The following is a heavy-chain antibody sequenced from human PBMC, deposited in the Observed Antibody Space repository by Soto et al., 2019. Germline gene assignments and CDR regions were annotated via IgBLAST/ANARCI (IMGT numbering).Heavy chain of an antibody. V-gene: IGHV1-69*02. J-gene: IGHJ6*03. Sequence: ASVKVSCKASGGTFSSYTISWVRQAPGQGLEWIGRIIPILGIANYAQKFQGRVTITEDKSTSTAYMELSSLRSEYTAVYYCAAAADKYYYMDVWGKGTTVTVSS. D-gene: IGHD6-13*01. CDR3: AAAADKYYYMDV. CDR1: GGTFSSYT. CDR2: IIPILGIA.